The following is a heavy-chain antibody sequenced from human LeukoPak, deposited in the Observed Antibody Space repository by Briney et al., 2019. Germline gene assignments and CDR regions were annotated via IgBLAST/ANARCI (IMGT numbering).Heavy chain of an antibody. D-gene: IGHD4-11*01. CDR1: GFTFSSYS. Sequence: GGSLRLSCAASGFTFSSYSMMWVRQAPGKGLEWVSYISSSSTTIHYADSVKGRFTISRDNDKNTVYLQMNSLRAEDTAVYYCARGDDYSTFDYSGQGTLVTVSS. CDR2: ISSSSTTI. J-gene: IGHJ4*02. CDR3: ARGDDYSTFDY. V-gene: IGHV3-48*04.